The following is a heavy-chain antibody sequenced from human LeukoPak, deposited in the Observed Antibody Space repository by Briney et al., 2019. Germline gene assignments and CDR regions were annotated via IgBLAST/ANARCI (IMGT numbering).Heavy chain of an antibody. J-gene: IGHJ4*02. V-gene: IGHV1-46*01. D-gene: IGHD3-22*01. Sequence: ASVKVSCKASGYTFTSYYMHWVRQAPGQGLEWTGIINPSGGSTSYAQKFQGRVTMTRDTSTSTVYMGLSSLRSEDTAVYYCASPGDYYDSSGYLRPLDYWGQGTLVTVSS. CDR1: GYTFTSYY. CDR3: ASPGDYYDSSGYLRPLDY. CDR2: INPSGGST.